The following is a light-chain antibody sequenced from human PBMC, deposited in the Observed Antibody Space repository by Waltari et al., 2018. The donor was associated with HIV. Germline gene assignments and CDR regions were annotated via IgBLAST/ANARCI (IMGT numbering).Light chain of an antibody. CDR2: SNS. CDR1: SSNIGSNT. V-gene: IGLV1-44*01. CDR3: ASWDDSLNGLYV. J-gene: IGLJ1*01. Sequence: QSVLPQPPSASATPGQRVTISCSGNSSNIGSNTVNWSLQLPGTAPNLLISSNSQRPSGVPARFSGSKSGTSASLAISGLQSEDEAHYYCASWDDSLNGLYVFGPGTKVTVL.